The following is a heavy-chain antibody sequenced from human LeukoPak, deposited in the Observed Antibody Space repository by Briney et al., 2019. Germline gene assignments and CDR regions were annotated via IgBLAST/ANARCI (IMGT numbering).Heavy chain of an antibody. Sequence: GGSLRLSCAVSGFTFSSYWMHWVRQAPGKGLVWVSRINSDGSSTSYADSVKGRFTISRDNAKNTPYLQMNSLGTEETAVSYCASRGPEISGHRTLDYYYQGPGVLVTV. CDR2: INSDGSST. J-gene: IGHJ4*03. CDR3: ASRGPEISGHRTLDYYY. V-gene: IGHV3-74*01. CDR1: GFTFSSYW. D-gene: IGHD4-11*01.